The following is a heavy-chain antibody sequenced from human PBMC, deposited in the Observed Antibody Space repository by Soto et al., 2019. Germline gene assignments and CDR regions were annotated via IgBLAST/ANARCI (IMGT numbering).Heavy chain of an antibody. CDR1: GFTFSNYA. V-gene: IGHV3-23*01. D-gene: IGHD3-10*01. CDR2: ISGSGDNT. CDR3: ARLGPYGSETYSFRYNWFDP. Sequence: TGGSLRLSCAASGFTFSNYAMSWVRQAPGKGLEWVSAISGSGDNTYFADSVKGRFTISRDNSENTLNLQMNSLRAEDTAVYYCARLGPYGSETYSFRYNWFDPWGQGTLVTVSS. J-gene: IGHJ5*02.